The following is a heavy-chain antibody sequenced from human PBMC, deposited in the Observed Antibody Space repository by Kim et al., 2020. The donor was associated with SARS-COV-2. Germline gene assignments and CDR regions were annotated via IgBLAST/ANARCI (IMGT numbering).Heavy chain of an antibody. D-gene: IGHD2-2*02. V-gene: IGHV4-34*01. CDR1: GGSFSGYY. CDR2: INHSGST. J-gene: IGHJ4*02. CDR3: ARVVVPAAIRRGGFDY. Sequence: SETLSLTCAVYGGSFSGYYWSWIRQPPGKGLEWIGEINHSGSTNYNPSLKSRVTISVDTSKNQFSLKLSSVTAADTAVYYCARVVVPAAIRRGGFDYWGQGTLVTVSS.